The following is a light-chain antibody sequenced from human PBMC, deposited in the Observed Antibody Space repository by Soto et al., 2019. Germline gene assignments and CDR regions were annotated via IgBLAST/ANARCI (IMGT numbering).Light chain of an antibody. CDR3: QQSDKWPPT. J-gene: IGKJ1*01. V-gene: IGKV3-15*01. Sequence: EIVITQSPSTLSVSTGERATLSCRASQSVSSNLAWYQQKAGQAPRLLMYGASTRAIGIPGRFSGSGSGTEFTLTISSLQSEDFAVYYCQQSDKWPPTFGQGTKV. CDR1: QSVSSN. CDR2: GAS.